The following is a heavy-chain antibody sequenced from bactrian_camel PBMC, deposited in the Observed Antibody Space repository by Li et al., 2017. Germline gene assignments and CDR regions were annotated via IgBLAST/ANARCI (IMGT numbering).Heavy chain of an antibody. Sequence: HVQLVESGGGSVQTGGSLRLSCAASGHNYSRYFMAWFRQAPGKEREGVAAIDSDGITRYADSVKGRFTISKDNTKNTLYLQMNSLKPEDTGVYYCAADWDGNQCDLRFVDLGYWGQGTQVTVS. CDR2: IDSDGIT. V-gene: IGHV3S53*01. CDR1: GHNYSRYF. D-gene: IGHD6*01. J-gene: IGHJ6*01. CDR3: AADWDGNQCDLRFVDLGY.